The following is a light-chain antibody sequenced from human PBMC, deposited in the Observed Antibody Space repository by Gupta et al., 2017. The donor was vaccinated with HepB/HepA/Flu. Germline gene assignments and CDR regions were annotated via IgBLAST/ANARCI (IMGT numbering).Light chain of an antibody. CDR3: QQYNNYLALS. CDR1: LPISGA. Sequence: AIQLTQSPSFLSASVGDRVTISCRASLPISGALAWYQKKPGKPPTVLIYDASTLETGVPSRFSGSGSDTDFTLTISSLQPDDFAIYFSQQYNNYLALSFGGGTKVDI. CDR2: DAS. V-gene: IGKV1D-13*01. J-gene: IGKJ4*01.